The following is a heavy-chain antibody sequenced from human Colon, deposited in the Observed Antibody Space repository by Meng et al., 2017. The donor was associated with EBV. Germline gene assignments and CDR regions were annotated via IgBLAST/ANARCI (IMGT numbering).Heavy chain of an antibody. D-gene: IGHD3-22*01. CDR1: GTSMSSGGSY. Sequence: VHMQGSGPGRVKPSQTLSLTCAVSGTSMSSGGSYWSWVRQPPGKALEWIGYIHYSGNTFYNPSLVSRLTISVDTSKFQFSLELTSVTAADTAVYYCARTRHYYESNTFSSNFYFDYWGQGTLVTVSS. CDR3: ARTRHYYESNTFSSNFYFDY. J-gene: IGHJ4*02. V-gene: IGHV4-30-4*01. CDR2: IHYSGNT.